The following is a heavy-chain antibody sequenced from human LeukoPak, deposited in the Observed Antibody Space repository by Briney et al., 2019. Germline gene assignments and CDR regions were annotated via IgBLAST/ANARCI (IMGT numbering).Heavy chain of an antibody. CDR3: ARGRRSSSWYPNWFDP. J-gene: IGHJ5*02. CDR2: IYPGDSDT. V-gene: IGHV5-51*01. Sequence: GESLKISCKGSGYSFTSYWIGWVRQMPGKGLEWMGIIYPGDSDTRYSPSFQGQVTISADKSISTAYLQWSSLKASDTAMYYCARGRRSSSWYPNWFDPWGQGTLVTVSS. D-gene: IGHD6-13*01. CDR1: GYSFTSYW.